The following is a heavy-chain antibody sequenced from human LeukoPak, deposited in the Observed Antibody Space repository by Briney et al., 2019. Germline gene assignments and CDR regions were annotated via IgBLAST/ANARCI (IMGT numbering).Heavy chain of an antibody. Sequence: PEGSLRLSCAASGFTFSSYAMSWVRQAPGKGLEWVSAISGSGGSTYYADSVKGRFTISRDNSKNTLYLQMNSLRAEDTAVYYCAKDNVYYYDSSGYYPPYYYGMDVWGQGTTVTVSS. J-gene: IGHJ6*02. V-gene: IGHV3-23*01. CDR3: AKDNVYYYDSSGYYPPYYYGMDV. CDR1: GFTFSSYA. CDR2: ISGSGGST. D-gene: IGHD3-22*01.